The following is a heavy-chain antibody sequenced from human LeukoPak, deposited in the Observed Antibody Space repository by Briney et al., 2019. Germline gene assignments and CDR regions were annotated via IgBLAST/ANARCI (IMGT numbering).Heavy chain of an antibody. CDR1: GGSISSGSYY. D-gene: IGHD2-15*01. J-gene: IGHJ6*03. CDR2: IYASGST. CDR3: ARRPRIYCSGGSCSNNPYYYYYMDV. Sequence: SETLSLTCTVSGGSISSGSYYWSWIRQPAGKGLEWIGRIYASGSTNYNPSLKSRVTISVDTSKNQFSLKLSSVTAADTAVYYCARRPRIYCSGGSCSNNPYYYYYMDVWGKGTTVTISS. V-gene: IGHV4-61*02.